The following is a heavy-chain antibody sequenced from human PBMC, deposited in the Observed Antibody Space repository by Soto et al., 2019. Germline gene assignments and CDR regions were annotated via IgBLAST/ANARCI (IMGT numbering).Heavy chain of an antibody. CDR2: ISGSGSST. Sequence: EVQLLESGGGLVQPGGSLRLSCAASGFSFSSKAMSWVRQAPGKGLEWVSIISGSGSSTYYTDSLKGRFPISREHSKNMVYLEMNKRRAEDTAVYYCAKENGFQFINLGASGFDYWGQGSLVSVSS. J-gene: IGHJ4*02. CDR1: GFSFSSKA. V-gene: IGHV3-23*01. D-gene: IGHD2-21*01. CDR3: AKENGFQFINLGASGFDY.